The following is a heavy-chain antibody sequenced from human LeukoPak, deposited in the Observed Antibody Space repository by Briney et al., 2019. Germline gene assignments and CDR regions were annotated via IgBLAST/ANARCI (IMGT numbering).Heavy chain of an antibody. CDR3: AKVATRVVTASYFDY. Sequence: GGSLRLSCAASGFAFSTYTMTWVRQAPGKGLEWVSTITGSGGDTYYSDSVKGRFTISRDNSKNTVYLQMNSPRAEDTAVYYCAKVATRVVTASYFDYWGQGTLVTVSS. J-gene: IGHJ4*02. CDR1: GFAFSTYT. D-gene: IGHD2-21*02. CDR2: ITGSGGDT. V-gene: IGHV3-23*01.